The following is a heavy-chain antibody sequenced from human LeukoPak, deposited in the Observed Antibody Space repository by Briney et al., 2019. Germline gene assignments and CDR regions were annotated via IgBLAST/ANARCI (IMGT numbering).Heavy chain of an antibody. D-gene: IGHD3-10*01. V-gene: IGHV3-23*01. J-gene: IGHJ4*02. CDR2: ISHSGGST. CDR3: AKKNAFGKSFDY. Sequence: GGSLRLSCAASSFPFNNFVMNWVRQAPGKGLEWVSLISHSGGSTYYTDSVKGRFTVSRDNSKNTVYLQMNSLRVEDTAVYYCAKKNAFGKSFDYWGQGTLVAVSS. CDR1: SFPFNNFV.